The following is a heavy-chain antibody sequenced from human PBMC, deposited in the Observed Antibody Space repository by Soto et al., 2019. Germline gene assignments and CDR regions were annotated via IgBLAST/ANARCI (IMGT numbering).Heavy chain of an antibody. D-gene: IGHD6-19*01. V-gene: IGHV2-5*02. CDR1: GFSLSTSGVG. CDR3: AHRRTQWRREGYFDY. J-gene: IGHJ4*02. Sequence: QITLKESGPTLVKPTQTLTLTCTFSGFSLSTSGVGVGWIRQPPGKALEWLALIYWDDDKRYSPSLKSRLTIPKDTSQNQVVLTMTNMDPVDTATYYCAHRRTQWRREGYFDYWGQGTLVTVSS. CDR2: IYWDDDK.